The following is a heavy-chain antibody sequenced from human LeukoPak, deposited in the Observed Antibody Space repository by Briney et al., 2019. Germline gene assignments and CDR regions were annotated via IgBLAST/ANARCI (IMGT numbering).Heavy chain of an antibody. CDR2: ISSTSSYI. CDR3: ARSSGWYHRGPDYYYYYMDV. V-gene: IGHV3-21*01. Sequence: GGSLRLSCTASGFTFSYFTMHWVRQAPGKGLEWVSSISSTSSYIYYADSVKSRFTISRDNAKNSLYLQMNSLRAEDTAVYYCARSSGWYHRGPDYYYYYMDVWGKGTTVTVS. J-gene: IGHJ6*03. D-gene: IGHD6-19*01. CDR1: GFTFSYFT.